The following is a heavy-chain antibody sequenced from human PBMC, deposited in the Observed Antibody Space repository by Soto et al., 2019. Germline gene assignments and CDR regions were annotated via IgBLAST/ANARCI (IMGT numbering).Heavy chain of an antibody. CDR1: GYSFTSYW. Sequence: GESLKISCKGSGYSFTSYWIGWVRQMPGKGLEWMGIIYPGDSDTRYSPSFQGQVTISADKSISTAYLQWSSLKASDTAMYYCASNSFESSSWYPGGHYYMDVWGKGTTVTVSS. D-gene: IGHD6-13*01. J-gene: IGHJ6*03. CDR3: ASNSFESSSWYPGGHYYMDV. CDR2: IYPGDSDT. V-gene: IGHV5-51*01.